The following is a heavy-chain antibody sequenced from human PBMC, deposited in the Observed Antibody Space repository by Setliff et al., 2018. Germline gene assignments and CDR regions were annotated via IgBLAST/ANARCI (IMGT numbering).Heavy chain of an antibody. V-gene: IGHV1-46*01. Sequence: ASVKVSCKASGYAFTSYFLHWVRQAPGQGLEWMGIVNTYNGDTNSAQKFQGRITMTRDTSTSTVYLDMSSLKIEDTAVYYCAGAGGNSDYFDYWGQGTLVTVSS. D-gene: IGHD2-21*02. CDR2: VNTYNGDT. CDR1: GYAFTSYF. CDR3: AGAGGNSDYFDY. J-gene: IGHJ4*02.